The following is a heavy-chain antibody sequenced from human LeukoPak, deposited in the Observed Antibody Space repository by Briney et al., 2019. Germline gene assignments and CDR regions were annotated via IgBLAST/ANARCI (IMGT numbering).Heavy chain of an antibody. CDR1: GLTFSSYA. V-gene: IGHV3-30-3*01. CDR2: ISYDGSNK. D-gene: IGHD6-6*01. CDR3: ARDSGSSWVNYFDY. Sequence: PGGSLRLSCAASGLTFSSYAMHWVRQAPGKGLEWVAVISYDGSNKYYADSVKGRFTISRDNSKNTLYLQMNSLRAEDTAVYYCARDSGSSWVNYFDYWGQGTLVTVSS. J-gene: IGHJ4*02.